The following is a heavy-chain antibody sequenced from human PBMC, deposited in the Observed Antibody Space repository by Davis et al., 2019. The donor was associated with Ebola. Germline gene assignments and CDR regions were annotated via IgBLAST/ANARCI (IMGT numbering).Heavy chain of an antibody. J-gene: IGHJ5*02. Sequence: MPSEPLSLTCPVYAGSFSGYYWSWTRQPPGKGLEWIGEINHSGSTNYNPSLKRRVTISIDTSKNQFSLKLSSVTAADTAVYYCARGYLDFWSAWFDPWGQGTLVTVSS. CDR2: INHSGST. CDR3: ARGYLDFWSAWFDP. V-gene: IGHV4-34*01. D-gene: IGHD3-3*01. CDR1: AGSFSGYY.